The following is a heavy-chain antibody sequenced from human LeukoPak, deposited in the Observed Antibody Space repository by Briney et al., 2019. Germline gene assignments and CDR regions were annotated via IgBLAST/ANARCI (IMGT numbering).Heavy chain of an antibody. J-gene: IGHJ3*02. CDR1: GFTFSSYR. V-gene: IGHV3-21*01. CDR3: TIRIYSGAFDI. D-gene: IGHD2-21*01. Sequence: PGGSLRLSCAGSGFTFSSYRMSWVRQAPGKGLEWVSSISSGSIYIDLADPLMGRFTISRDDAKNSLYLQMNSLRAEDTAVYYCTIRIYSGAFDIWGQGTMVTVSS. CDR2: ISSGSIYI.